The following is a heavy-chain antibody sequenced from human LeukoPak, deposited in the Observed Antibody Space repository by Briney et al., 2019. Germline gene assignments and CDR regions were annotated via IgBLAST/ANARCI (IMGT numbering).Heavy chain of an antibody. CDR3: ASGLYQVLFPYRGEYLQH. CDR1: GGSFSASY. CDR2: INHSGSP. V-gene: IGHV4-34*01. J-gene: IGHJ1*01. D-gene: IGHD2-2*01. Sequence: PSETLSLTCAVYGGSFSASYWSWIRQPPGKGLEWIAEINHSGSPKYNPSLKSRVTISVETSKSQFSLRLTSVTAADTAVYYCASGLYQVLFPYRGEYLQHWGQGTRVIVSS.